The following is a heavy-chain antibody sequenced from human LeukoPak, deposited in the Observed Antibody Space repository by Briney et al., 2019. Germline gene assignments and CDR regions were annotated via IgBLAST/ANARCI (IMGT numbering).Heavy chain of an antibody. CDR3: ASLSNPRGYSYGLPSNFDY. CDR1: GGTFSSYT. CDR2: LVPIFGTA. D-gene: IGHD5-18*01. V-gene: IGHV1-69*05. J-gene: IGHJ4*02. Sequence: SVKVSCKASGGTFSSYTISWVRQVPGQGLEWMGGLVPIFGTANYAQKFQGRVTITTDESTSTAYMELSSLRSEDTAVYYCASLSNPRGYSYGLPSNFDYWGQGSLVTVSS.